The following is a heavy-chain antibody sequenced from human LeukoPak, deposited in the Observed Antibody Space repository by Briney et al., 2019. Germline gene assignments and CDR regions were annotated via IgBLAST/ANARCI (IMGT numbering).Heavy chain of an antibody. J-gene: IGHJ4*02. Sequence: PGGSLRLSCAASGFTFSSYSMNWVRQAPGKGLEWVSYISSSSSTIYYADSVKGRFTISRDNSKNTLYLQMNSLRAEDTAVYYCAKERGVTMILVVRPLDYWGQGTLVTVSS. CDR1: GFTFSSYS. D-gene: IGHD3-22*01. CDR2: ISSSSSTI. CDR3: AKERGVTMILVVRPLDY. V-gene: IGHV3-48*01.